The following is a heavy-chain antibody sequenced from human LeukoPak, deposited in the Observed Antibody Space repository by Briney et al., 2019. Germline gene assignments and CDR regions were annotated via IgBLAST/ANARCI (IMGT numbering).Heavy chain of an antibody. CDR3: ARGGNDGSSASNWFDP. D-gene: IGHD6-25*01. V-gene: IGHV1-8*01. J-gene: IGHJ5*02. Sequence: ASVKVSCKASGYTFTSYDINWVRPATGQGLEWMGWMNPNSGNTGYAQKFQGRVTMTRNTSISTAYMELSSLRSEDTAVYYCARGGNDGSSASNWFDPWGQGTLVTASS. CDR2: MNPNSGNT. CDR1: GYTFTSYD.